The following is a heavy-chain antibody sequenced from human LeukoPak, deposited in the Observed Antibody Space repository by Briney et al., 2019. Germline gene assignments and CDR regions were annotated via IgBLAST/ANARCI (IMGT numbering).Heavy chain of an antibody. J-gene: IGHJ4*02. Sequence: GASVKVSCKASGYTFTSYDINWVRQATGQGLEWMGWMNPNSGNTGYAQKFQGRVTMTRNTSISTAYMELSSLRSEDTAVYYCAASITFGGVIVIPGSGPFDYWGQGTLVTVSS. CDR3: AASITFGGVIVIPGSGPFDY. V-gene: IGHV1-8*01. CDR1: GYTFTSYD. CDR2: MNPNSGNT. D-gene: IGHD3-16*02.